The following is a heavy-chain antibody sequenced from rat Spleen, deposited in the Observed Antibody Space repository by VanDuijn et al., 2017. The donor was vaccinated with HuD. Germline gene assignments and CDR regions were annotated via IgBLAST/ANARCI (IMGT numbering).Heavy chain of an antibody. CDR3: ATQLDY. D-gene: IGHD3-4*01. Sequence: EVQLVESGGGLVQPGRSMKLSCAASGFTFSNSYMAWVRQAPTKGLEWVASITNTGGSTYYPDSVKGRFTISRDNAKSTLYLQMNSLRSEDTATYYCATQLDYWGQGVMVTVSS. CDR2: ITNTGGST. CDR1: GFTFSNSY. V-gene: IGHV5-25*01. J-gene: IGHJ2*01.